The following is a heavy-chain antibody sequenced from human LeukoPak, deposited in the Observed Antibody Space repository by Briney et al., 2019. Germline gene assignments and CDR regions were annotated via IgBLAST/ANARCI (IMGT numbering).Heavy chain of an antibody. Sequence: PSETLSLTCTVSGGSISSGGHYWSWIRQHPGKGLEWIGYTHYSGSTYYNPSLKSRVTILVDTSKNKFSLKLSSVTVADTAVYYCARDEGGYCSDGYCQNYFDPWGQGTLVTVSS. CDR3: ARDEGGYCSDGYCQNYFDP. V-gene: IGHV4-31*03. CDR2: THYSGST. CDR1: GGSISSGGHY. D-gene: IGHD2-15*01. J-gene: IGHJ5*02.